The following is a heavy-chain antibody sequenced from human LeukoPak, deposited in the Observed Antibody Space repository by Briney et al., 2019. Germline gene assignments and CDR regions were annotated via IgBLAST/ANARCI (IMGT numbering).Heavy chain of an antibody. CDR2: ISSSGSYI. D-gene: IGHD3-10*01. CDR1: SFTFSSYN. Sequence: GGSLRLSCAASSFTFSSYNMNWVRQAPGKGLEWVSSISSSGSYINYRDSVKGRFTISRDNAENSLYLEMNSLRAEDTALYYCAKVPFGESYYFDYWGQGTLVTVSS. CDR3: AKVPFGESYYFDY. V-gene: IGHV3-21*04. J-gene: IGHJ4*02.